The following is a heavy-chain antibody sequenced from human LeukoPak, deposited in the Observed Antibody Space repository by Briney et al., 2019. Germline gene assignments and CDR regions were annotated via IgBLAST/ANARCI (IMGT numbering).Heavy chain of an antibody. J-gene: IGHJ4*02. CDR2: IYSDGST. CDR3: ASYGGNSDFDY. CDR1: GFIVRDNF. D-gene: IGHD4-23*01. V-gene: IGHV3-53*01. Sequence: GGSLRLSCAASGFIVRDNFMSWVRQAPGKGLEWVSVIYSDGSTYFADSVKGRFTVSRHTSKNTLYLQMNSLRAEDTAVYYCASYGGNSDFDYWGQGTLVTASS.